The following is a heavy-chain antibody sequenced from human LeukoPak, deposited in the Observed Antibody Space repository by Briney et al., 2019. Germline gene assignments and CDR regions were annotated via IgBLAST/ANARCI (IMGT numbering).Heavy chain of an antibody. CDR3: ARVGRVAAAGNSRY. V-gene: IGHV1-18*01. Sequence: ASVKVSCKASGHTFTSYGISWVRQAPGQGLEWMGWISAYNGNTNYAQKLQGRVTMTTDTSTSTAYMELRSLRSDDTAVYYCARVGRVAAAGNSRYWGQGTLVTVSS. J-gene: IGHJ4*02. CDR1: GHTFTSYG. CDR2: ISAYNGNT. D-gene: IGHD6-13*01.